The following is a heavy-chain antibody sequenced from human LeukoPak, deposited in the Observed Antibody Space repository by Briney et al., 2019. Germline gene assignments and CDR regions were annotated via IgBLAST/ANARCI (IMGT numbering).Heavy chain of an antibody. J-gene: IGHJ4*02. CDR2: IYSGGST. D-gene: IGHD3-10*01. CDR1: GFTVSSNY. Sequence: PGGSLRLSCAASGFTVSSNYMSWVRQAPGKGLEWVSVIYSGGSTYYADSVKGRFTISRDNAKNTLYLQMNSLRAEDTAVYYCARAARTAWFGELLSVNFDYWGQGTLVTVSS. V-gene: IGHV3-53*01. CDR3: ARAARTAWFGELLSVNFDY.